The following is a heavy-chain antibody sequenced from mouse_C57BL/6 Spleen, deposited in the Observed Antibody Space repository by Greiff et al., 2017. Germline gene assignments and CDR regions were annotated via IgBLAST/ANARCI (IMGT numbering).Heavy chain of an antibody. V-gene: IGHV1-18*01. D-gene: IGHD3-2*02. J-gene: IGHJ4*01. CDR2: INPNNGGT. Sequence: VQLQQSGPELVKPGASVKIPCKASGYTFTDYNMDWVKQSHGKSLEWIGDINPNNGGTIYNQKFKGKATLTVDKSSSTAYMELRSLTSEDTAVYYCARMGAQATEYGRDYGGRGASGTVCS. CDR3: ARMGAQATEYGRDY. CDR1: GYTFTDYN.